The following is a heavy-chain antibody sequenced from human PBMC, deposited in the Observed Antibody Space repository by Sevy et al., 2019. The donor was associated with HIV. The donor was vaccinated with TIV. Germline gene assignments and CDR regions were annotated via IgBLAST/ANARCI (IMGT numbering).Heavy chain of an antibody. CDR2: ISSSGNTI. Sequence: GGSLRLSYAASGFTFSHYYMSWIRQAPGKGLEWVSYISSSGNTIYYTDSVKGRFTISRDNAKNSLYLQMDSLRAEDTAVYYYARDPTYYDFWSGYYTGWFDPWGQGTLVTVSS. D-gene: IGHD3-3*01. CDR3: ARDPTYYDFWSGYYTGWFDP. CDR1: GFTFSHYY. V-gene: IGHV3-11*01. J-gene: IGHJ5*02.